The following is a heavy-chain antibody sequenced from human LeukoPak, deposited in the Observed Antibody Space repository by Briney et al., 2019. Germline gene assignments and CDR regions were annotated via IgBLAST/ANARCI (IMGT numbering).Heavy chain of an antibody. CDR3: ARDGWFGELLEC. CDR2: ISSSGSTI. V-gene: IGHV3-48*03. Sequence: PGGSLRLSCAASGFTFSSYEMNWVRQAPGKGLEWVSYISSSGSTIYYADSVKGRITISRDNAKNSLYLQMNSLRAEDTAVYYCARDGWFGELLECWGQGTLVTVSS. J-gene: IGHJ4*02. D-gene: IGHD3-10*01. CDR1: GFTFSSYE.